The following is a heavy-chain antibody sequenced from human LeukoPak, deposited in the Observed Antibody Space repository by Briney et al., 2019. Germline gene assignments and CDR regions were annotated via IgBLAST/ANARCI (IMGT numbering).Heavy chain of an antibody. Sequence: GGSLRLSCAASGLTFPRYAFAWVRHAPGRGLQWVSGISGSGRDTFYSDSVKGRFTISRDNSKNTHYLQMSSLTAEDTAVYYCAKWGDFWTGLNNWYFELWGRGTLVTVSS. CDR1: GLTFPRYA. CDR3: AKWGDFWTGLNNWYFEL. J-gene: IGHJ2*01. D-gene: IGHD3/OR15-3a*01. V-gene: IGHV3-23*01. CDR2: ISGSGRDT.